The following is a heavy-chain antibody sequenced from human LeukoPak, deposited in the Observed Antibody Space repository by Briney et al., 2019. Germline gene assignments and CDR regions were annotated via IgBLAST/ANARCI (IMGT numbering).Heavy chain of an antibody. V-gene: IGHV3-9*03. CDR1: GFTFDDYT. Sequence: GGSLRLSCAASGFTFDDYTIHWVRQAPGKGLEWVSGITWNSAVLGYADSVKGRFTISRDNAKNSLYLQMNSLRAEDMALYYCAKTRGKYGSGTYFDSWGQGTLVTVSS. J-gene: IGHJ4*02. CDR2: ITWNSAVL. CDR3: AKTRGKYGSGTYFDS. D-gene: IGHD3-10*01.